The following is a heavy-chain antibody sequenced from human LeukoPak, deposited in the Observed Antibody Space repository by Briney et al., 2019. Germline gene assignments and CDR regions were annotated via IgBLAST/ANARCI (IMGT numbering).Heavy chain of an antibody. CDR3: ARDRKGGSGWTLFDY. D-gene: IGHD6-19*01. V-gene: IGHV3-30-3*01. Sequence: GGSLRLSCAASGFTFSDYYMSWIRQAPGKGLEWVAVISYDGSNKYYADSVKGRFTISRDNSKNTLYLQMNSLRGEDTAVYYCARDRKGGSGWTLFDYWGQGTLVTVSS. CDR2: ISYDGSNK. J-gene: IGHJ4*02. CDR1: GFTFSDYY.